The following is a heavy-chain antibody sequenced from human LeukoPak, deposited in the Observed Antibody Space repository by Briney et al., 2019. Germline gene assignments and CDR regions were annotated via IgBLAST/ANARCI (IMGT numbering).Heavy chain of an antibody. Sequence: PGESLRLSCAASGFTFTNYWMSWVRQAPGKGLEWVANIKPDGSEKYYVDSVKGRFTISRDNAKNSLYLQMNSLRAEDTAVYYCARAVPDSIAARRSRSGQYFDLWGRGTLVTVSS. D-gene: IGHD6-6*01. CDR1: GFTFTNYW. CDR2: IKPDGSEK. V-gene: IGHV3-7*01. J-gene: IGHJ2*01. CDR3: ARAVPDSIAARRSRSGQYFDL.